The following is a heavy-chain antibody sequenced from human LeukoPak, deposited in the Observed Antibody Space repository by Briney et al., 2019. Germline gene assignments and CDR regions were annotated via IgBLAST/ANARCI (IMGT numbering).Heavy chain of an antibody. J-gene: IGHJ3*02. CDR3: ASTYYYDSSGYPDAFDI. D-gene: IGHD3-22*01. CDR1: GGSISSYY. V-gene: IGHV4-59*08. CDR2: IYYSGGT. Sequence: SETLSLTCTVSGGSISSYYWSWIRQPPGKGLEWIGYIYYSGGTNYNPSLKSRVTISVDTSKNQFSLKLSSVTAADTAVYYCASTYYYDSSGYPDAFDIWGQGTMVTVSS.